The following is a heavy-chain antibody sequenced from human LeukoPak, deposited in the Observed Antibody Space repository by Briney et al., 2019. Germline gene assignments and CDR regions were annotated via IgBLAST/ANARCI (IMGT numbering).Heavy chain of an antibody. D-gene: IGHD6-13*01. Sequence: SGGPLRLSCAASGFTFSSYSMNWVRQAPGKGLEGVSFISSSSSYIYYADSVKGRFTISRDNAKNSLYLQMNSLRAEDTAVYYCARDSAAAGIVLDYWGQGTLVTVSS. CDR3: ARDSAAAGIVLDY. V-gene: IGHV3-21*01. CDR1: GFTFSSYS. CDR2: ISSSSSYI. J-gene: IGHJ4*02.